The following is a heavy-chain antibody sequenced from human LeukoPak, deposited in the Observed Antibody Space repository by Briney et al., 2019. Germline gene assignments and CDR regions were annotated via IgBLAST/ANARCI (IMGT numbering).Heavy chain of an antibody. J-gene: IGHJ5*02. CDR1: GYTFTSYD. V-gene: IGHV1-8*03. D-gene: IGHD6-13*01. CDR2: MNPNSGNT. CDR3: ARGIGGGSSSWRGLNWFDP. Sequence: ASVKVSCKASGYTFTSYDINWVRQATGQGLEWMGWMNPNSGNTGYAQKFQGRVTITRNTSISTAYMELSSLRSEDTAVYYCARGIGGGSSSWRGLNWFDPWGQGTLVTVSS.